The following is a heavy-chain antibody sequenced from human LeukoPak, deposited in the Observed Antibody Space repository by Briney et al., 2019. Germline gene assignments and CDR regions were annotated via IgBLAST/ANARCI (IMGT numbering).Heavy chain of an antibody. J-gene: IGHJ4*02. CDR3: ARDFGHNDILTGYYKMGIDY. V-gene: IGHV1-69*13. Sequence: SVKVSCKASGGTFSSYAISWVRQAPGQGLEWMGGIIPIFGTANYAQKFQGRVTITADESTSTAYMELSSLRSEDTAVYYCARDFGHNDILTGYYKMGIDYWGQGTLVTVSS. D-gene: IGHD3-9*01. CDR1: GGTFSSYA. CDR2: IIPIFGTA.